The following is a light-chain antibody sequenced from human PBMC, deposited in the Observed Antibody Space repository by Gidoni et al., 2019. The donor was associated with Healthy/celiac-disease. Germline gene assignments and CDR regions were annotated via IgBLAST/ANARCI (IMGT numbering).Light chain of an antibody. Sequence: DIQIIQAPSSLSASVGARVTITCRASQGISNHLAWFQQTPGKAPKSRIDAASSLHSGVPSKFSCSGSGTDFTLTISNLQTEEFATYYCQQYKSYPLTFXGXTKVDIK. CDR3: QQYKSYPLT. CDR2: AAS. CDR1: QGISNH. J-gene: IGKJ4*01. V-gene: IGKV1-16*02.